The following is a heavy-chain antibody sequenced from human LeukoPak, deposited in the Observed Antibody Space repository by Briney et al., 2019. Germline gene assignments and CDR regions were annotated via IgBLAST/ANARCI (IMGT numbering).Heavy chain of an antibody. V-gene: IGHV1-2*02. CDR1: GYTFTGYY. CDR2: INPNSGVT. CDR3: ARDGGLEY. J-gene: IGHJ4*02. Sequence: ASVKVSCKASGYTFTGYYMHWVRQAPGQGLEWMGWINPNSGVTISAQKFQGRVTMTRDTSISTAYMELSRLRSDDTAVYYCARDGGLEYWGQGTLVTVSS. D-gene: IGHD3-16*01.